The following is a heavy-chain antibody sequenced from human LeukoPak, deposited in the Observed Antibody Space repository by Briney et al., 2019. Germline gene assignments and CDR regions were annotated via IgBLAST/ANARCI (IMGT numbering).Heavy chain of an antibody. V-gene: IGHV4-30-2*01. CDR1: GGSISSGGYS. D-gene: IGHD2-15*01. CDR2: IYHSGST. Sequence: SETLSLTCAVSGGSISSGGYSWSWIRQPPGKGLEWIGYIYHSGSTYYNPSLKSRVTISVDRSKNQFSLKLSSVTAADTAVYYCARSIPGYCYYGMDVWGQGTTVTVSS. CDR3: ARSIPGYCYYGMDV. J-gene: IGHJ6*02.